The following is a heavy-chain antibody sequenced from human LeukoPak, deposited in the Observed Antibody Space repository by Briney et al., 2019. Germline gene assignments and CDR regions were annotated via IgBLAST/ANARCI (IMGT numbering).Heavy chain of an antibody. V-gene: IGHV4-4*02. Sequence: SETLSLTCAVSGGSISSSNWWCWVRQPPGKGLEWIGEIYHSGSTNYNPSLKSRVTISVDKSKNQFSLKLSSVTAADTAVYYCARDRTTVAGRVGPGFDPWGQGTLVTVSP. CDR2: IYHSGST. J-gene: IGHJ5*02. CDR3: ARDRTTVAGRVGPGFDP. CDR1: GGSISSSNW. D-gene: IGHD6-19*01.